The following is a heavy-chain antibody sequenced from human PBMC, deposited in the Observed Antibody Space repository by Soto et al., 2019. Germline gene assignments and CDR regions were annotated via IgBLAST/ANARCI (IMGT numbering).Heavy chain of an antibody. Sequence: HGESLKISCKGSGYSFTSYWISWVRQMPGKGLEWMGRIDPSDSYTNYSPSFQGHVTISADKSISTAYLQWSSLKASDTAMYYCARHGVWGIGIAVAGKNWFDPWGQGTLVTVSS. CDR1: GYSFTSYW. V-gene: IGHV5-10-1*01. J-gene: IGHJ5*02. CDR3: ARHGVWGIGIAVAGKNWFDP. CDR2: IDPSDSYT. D-gene: IGHD6-19*01.